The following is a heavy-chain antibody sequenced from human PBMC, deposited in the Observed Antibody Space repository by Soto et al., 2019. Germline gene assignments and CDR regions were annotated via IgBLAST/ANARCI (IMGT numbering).Heavy chain of an antibody. Sequence: GGSLRLSCAASGFTFSSYAMSWVRQAPGKGLEWVSAISGSGGSTYYADSVKGRFTISRDNSKNTLYLQMNSLRAEGTAVYYCAKAPVEFYGDYVGVYWGQGTLVTVSS. CDR2: ISGSGGST. D-gene: IGHD4-17*01. V-gene: IGHV3-23*01. CDR1: GFTFSSYA. J-gene: IGHJ4*02. CDR3: AKAPVEFYGDYVGVY.